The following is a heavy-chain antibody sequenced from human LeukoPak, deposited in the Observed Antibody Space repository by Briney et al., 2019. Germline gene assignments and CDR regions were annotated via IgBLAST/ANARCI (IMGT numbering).Heavy chain of an antibody. D-gene: IGHD6-13*01. V-gene: IGHV4-59*01. CDR1: GGSISSYY. Sequence: SETLSLTCTVSGGSISSYYWSWIRQPPGKGLEWIGYIYYSGSTNYNPPLKSRVTISVDTSKNQFSLKLSSVTAADTAVYYCAREYSSGWSVLDYWGQGTLVTVSS. J-gene: IGHJ4*02. CDR2: IYYSGST. CDR3: AREYSSGWSVLDY.